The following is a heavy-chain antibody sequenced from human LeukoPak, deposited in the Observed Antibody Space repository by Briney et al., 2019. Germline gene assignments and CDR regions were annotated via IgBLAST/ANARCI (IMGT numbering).Heavy chain of an antibody. CDR3: ARAGVRFLEWLAPYDY. J-gene: IGHJ4*02. CDR2: ISSSSTI. CDR1: GFTFSSYS. V-gene: IGHV3-48*04. D-gene: IGHD3-3*01. Sequence: GGSLRLSCAASGFTFSSYSMNWVRQAPGKGLEWVSYISSSSTIYYADSVKGRFTISRDNAKNSLYLQMNSLRAEDTAVYYCARAGVRFLEWLAPYDYWGQGTLVTVSS.